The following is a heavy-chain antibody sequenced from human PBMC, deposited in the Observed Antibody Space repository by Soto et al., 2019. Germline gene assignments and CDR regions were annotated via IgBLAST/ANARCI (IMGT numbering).Heavy chain of an antibody. CDR2: IHYRGTT. Sequence: SQNLSLNCNVSGYLVSRGYYWGWFRQPPGKGLEWIGNIHYRGTTYYSPSLTNRVTVSIDTSKNQVSLKLGSVTAADTAVYYCARADFCRGGSCYSAPNVDVWGQGTTVS. CDR3: ARADFCRGGSCYSAPNVDV. CDR1: GYLVSRGYY. V-gene: IGHV4-38-2*02. J-gene: IGHJ6*02. D-gene: IGHD2-15*01.